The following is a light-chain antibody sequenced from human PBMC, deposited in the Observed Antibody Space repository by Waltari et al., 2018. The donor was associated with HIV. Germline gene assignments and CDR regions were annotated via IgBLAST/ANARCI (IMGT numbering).Light chain of an antibody. CDR1: ISNLGSNF. V-gene: IGLV1-47*01. CDR2: KDN. CDR3: ATWDDILSGYL. Sequence: QSVPTQPPSASGTPGQRVAISCSGSISNLGSNFLFWYQQLPGTAPKLLIYKDNQRPSGVPERFSASKSGSSSSLAISGLRSEDEAEYYCATWDDILSGYLFGTGTKVTVL. J-gene: IGLJ1*01.